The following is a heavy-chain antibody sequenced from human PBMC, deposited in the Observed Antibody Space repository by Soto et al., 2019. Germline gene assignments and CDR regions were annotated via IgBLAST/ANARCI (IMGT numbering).Heavy chain of an antibody. Sequence: EVQLMESGGGLVEPGGSLRLSCAASGFTFSNTWMNWVRQAPGKGLEWVGRIKSKTNRGTTDYAAPVKGRFTISRDDSKKTLYLEMNSLKTEDTAMYYCITDFVGVYAWNYKWGQGTLVTVSS. V-gene: IGHV3-15*07. CDR1: GFTFSNTW. D-gene: IGHD2-8*01. CDR2: IKSKTNRGTT. J-gene: IGHJ4*02. CDR3: ITDFVGVYAWNYK.